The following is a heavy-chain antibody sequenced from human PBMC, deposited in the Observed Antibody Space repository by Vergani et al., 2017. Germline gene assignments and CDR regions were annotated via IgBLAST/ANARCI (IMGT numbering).Heavy chain of an antibody. CDR2: IYYSGST. J-gene: IGHJ4*02. V-gene: IGHV4-39*01. CDR1: GGSISSSNYY. CDR3: ARRGGGGRAFDY. Sequence: QLQLQESGPGLVKPSETLSLTCNVSGGSISSSNYYWGWVRQPPGKGLEGIGSIYYSGSTYYNPPLKSRATIFVDRSKNQFSLKLISVTDADTAVFYCARRGGGGRAFDYWGQGTLVTVSS. D-gene: IGHD3-10*01.